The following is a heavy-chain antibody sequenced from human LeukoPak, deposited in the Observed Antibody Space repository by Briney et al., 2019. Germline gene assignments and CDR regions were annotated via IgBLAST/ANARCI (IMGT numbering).Heavy chain of an antibody. CDR2: ISAYNGET. V-gene: IGHV1-18*04. Sequence: ASVKVSCKASGYIFSSSGITWVRQAPGQGLEWMGWISAYNGETNYAHKLQGRVTMTIDTSTSTAYMDLRSLRSDDTAVYYCARLGYGGNFGVYWGQGTLVIVSS. CDR1: GYIFSSSG. J-gene: IGHJ4*02. CDR3: ARLGYGGNFGVY. D-gene: IGHD4-23*01.